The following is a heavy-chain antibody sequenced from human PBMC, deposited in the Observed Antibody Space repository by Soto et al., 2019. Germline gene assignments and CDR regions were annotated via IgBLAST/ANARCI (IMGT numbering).Heavy chain of an antibody. CDR3: ARDRLYDSNTYYYKYGMDV. CDR2: ISYDGTNN. V-gene: IGHV3-30-3*01. D-gene: IGHD3-22*01. Sequence: GGSLRLSCAASAFTFRSYAMYWVRQAPGKGLEWVTVISYDGTNNYYADSVKGRFTVSRDNSKNTLYLQMNSLRAEDTAVYYCARDRLYDSNTYYYKYGMDVWGQGTTVTVSS. J-gene: IGHJ6*02. CDR1: AFTFRSYA.